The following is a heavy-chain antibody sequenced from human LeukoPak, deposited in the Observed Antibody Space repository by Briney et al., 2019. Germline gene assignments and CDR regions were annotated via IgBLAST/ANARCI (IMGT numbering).Heavy chain of an antibody. Sequence: PSETLSLTCAVYGGSFSGYYWSRIRQPPGKGLEWIGEINHSGSTNYNPSLKSRVTISVDTSKNQFSLKLSSVTAADTAVYYCARSTFGKLSYYYYYYMDVWGKGTTVTVSS. J-gene: IGHJ6*03. CDR1: GGSFSGYY. CDR2: INHSGST. D-gene: IGHD2/OR15-2a*01. CDR3: ARSTFGKLSYYYYYYMDV. V-gene: IGHV4-34*01.